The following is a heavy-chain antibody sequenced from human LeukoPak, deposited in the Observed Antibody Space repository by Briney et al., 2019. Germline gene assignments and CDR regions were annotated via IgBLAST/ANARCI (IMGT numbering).Heavy chain of an antibody. CDR3: ARAADYYDSSGYFPRRSWLKTAEYFQH. D-gene: IGHD3-22*01. V-gene: IGHV4-59*12. Sequence: SETLSLTCTVSGGSISGYYWSWIRQPPGKGLEWIGYIYYSGSANYNPSLKSRVTISIHTSKNQFSLKLSSVTAADTAVYYCARAADYYDSSGYFPRRSWLKTAEYFQHWGQGTLVTVSS. J-gene: IGHJ1*01. CDR1: GGSISGYY. CDR2: IYYSGSA.